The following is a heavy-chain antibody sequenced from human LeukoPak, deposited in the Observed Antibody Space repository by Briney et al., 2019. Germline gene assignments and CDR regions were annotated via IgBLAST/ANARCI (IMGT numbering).Heavy chain of an antibody. D-gene: IGHD2-21*01. Sequence: GGSLRLSCAASGFSFSSNWMSWFRQAPGKGLEWVAHIKPDSSETYYVDSVKGRFAISRDNAEKLVYLRMNSLRAEDTAVYYCATAVSIAGDSWGQGTLVTVSS. CDR1: GFSFSSNW. V-gene: IGHV3-7*01. J-gene: IGHJ5*01. CDR2: IKPDSSET. CDR3: ATAVSIAGDS.